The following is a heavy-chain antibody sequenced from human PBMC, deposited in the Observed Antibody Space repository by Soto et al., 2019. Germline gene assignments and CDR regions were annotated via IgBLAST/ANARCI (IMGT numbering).Heavy chain of an antibody. V-gene: IGHV3-23*01. CDR3: AKEDSSGTYYLYYFDY. D-gene: IGHD3-10*01. J-gene: IGHJ4*02. CDR2: FSGSGGNT. Sequence: PGGSLRLSCAASGFTFSSYAMSWVRQAPGKGLVWVSSFSGSGGNTYYADSVKGRFTISRDSSKNTLYLQMNSLRAEDTAVYYCAKEDSSGTYYLYYFDYWGPGTLVTVSS. CDR1: GFTFSSYA.